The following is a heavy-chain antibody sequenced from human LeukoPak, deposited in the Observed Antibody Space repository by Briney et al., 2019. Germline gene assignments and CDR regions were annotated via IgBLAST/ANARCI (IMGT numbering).Heavy chain of an antibody. CDR2: ISGSGGST. CDR1: GFTFISYA. D-gene: IGHD6-13*01. J-gene: IGHJ4*02. Sequence: GGSLRLSCAASGFTFISYAMSWVRQAPGKGLEWVSGISGSGGSTSYADSVKGRFTISRDNSKNTLYLQMNSLRAEDTAVYYCAKAQGSSRWYYFDYWGQGTLVTVSS. CDR3: AKAQGSSRWYYFDY. V-gene: IGHV3-23*01.